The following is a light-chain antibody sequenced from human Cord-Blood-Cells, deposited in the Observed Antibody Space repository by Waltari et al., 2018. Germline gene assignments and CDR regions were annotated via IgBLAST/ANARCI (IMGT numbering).Light chain of an antibody. CDR2: GAS. CDR3: QQYGSSPRT. J-gene: IGKJ1*01. CDR1: QSVSSSY. Sequence: EIVLTQSPGTLSLSPGERATLSCRASQSVSSSYLAWYQQKPGQAPRLLIYGASIRATGIPDRVIGSGSGTDFTLTISRLEPEDLAVYYCQQYGSSPRTFGQGTKVEIK. V-gene: IGKV3-20*01.